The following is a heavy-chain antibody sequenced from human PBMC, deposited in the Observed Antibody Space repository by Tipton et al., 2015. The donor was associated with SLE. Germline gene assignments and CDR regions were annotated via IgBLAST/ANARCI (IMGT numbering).Heavy chain of an antibody. V-gene: IGHV4-34*01. D-gene: IGHD6-19*01. CDR3: ARGRDFKEAVAGRGWFDP. Sequence: LRLSCAASRFTFSNYAMYWVRQAPGKGLEWIGNIFYSGSTNYNPSLKSRVSISVDTSKNQFSLKLSSVTAADTAVYYCARGRDFKEAVAGRGWFDPWGQGTLVTVSS. CDR2: IFYSGST. J-gene: IGHJ5*02. CDR1: RFTFSNYA.